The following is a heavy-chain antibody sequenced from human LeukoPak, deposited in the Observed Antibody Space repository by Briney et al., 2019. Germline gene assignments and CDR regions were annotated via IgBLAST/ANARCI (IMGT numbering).Heavy chain of an antibody. D-gene: IGHD2-2*01. J-gene: IGHJ5*02. CDR1: GDTFTTYY. CDR2: INPSGDGT. CDR3: ARGSSAAPGQASWFDP. V-gene: IGHV1-46*01. Sequence: ASVKVSCKASGDTFTTYYMHWVRQAPGQGLEWMGIINPSGDGTNYAQKFQGRVTMTRDTSTSTVYMDLSSLRSEDTAVYYCARGSSAAPGQASWFDPWGQGTLVTVSS.